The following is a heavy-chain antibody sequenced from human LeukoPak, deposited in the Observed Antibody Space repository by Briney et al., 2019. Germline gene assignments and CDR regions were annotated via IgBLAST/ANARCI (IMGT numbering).Heavy chain of an antibody. Sequence: PGGTLRLSCAASGITFSSYGMSWVRQVPGKGLEWVSSISHTGGSPYYADSVKGRFTVSRDNSKNTLYLQMNSLTVEDTAIYYCAKNADRGAYCRGGSCYPYYYYYMDVWSTGTTVTISS. J-gene: IGHJ6*03. CDR1: GITFSSYG. D-gene: IGHD2-15*01. CDR2: ISHTGGSP. V-gene: IGHV3-23*01. CDR3: AKNADRGAYCRGGSCYPYYYYYMDV.